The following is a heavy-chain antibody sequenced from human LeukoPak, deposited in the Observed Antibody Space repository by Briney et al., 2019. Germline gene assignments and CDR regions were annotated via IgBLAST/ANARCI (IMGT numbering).Heavy chain of an antibody. D-gene: IGHD5-18*01. V-gene: IGHV4-39*07. CDR3: ASVDTAMVNLFDY. J-gene: IGHJ4*02. CDR1: GGSISSSSYY. CDR2: IYYSGST. Sequence: SETLSLTCTVSGGSISSSSYYWGWIRQPPGKGLEWIGSIYYSGSTYYNPSLKSRVTISVDTSKNQFSLKLSSVTAADTAVYYCASVDTAMVNLFDYWGQGTLATVSS.